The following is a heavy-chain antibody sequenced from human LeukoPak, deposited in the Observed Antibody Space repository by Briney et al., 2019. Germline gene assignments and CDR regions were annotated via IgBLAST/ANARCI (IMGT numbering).Heavy chain of an antibody. CDR1: GFTFSSYG. D-gene: IGHD1-26*01. J-gene: IGHJ3*02. V-gene: IGHV3-30*02. Sequence: PGGSLRLSCAASGFTFSSYGMHWVRQAPGKGPEGVTFIRYDGSDKYYADSVKGRFTISRDNSKNTLYLQMNSLRAEDTAVYYCAKGGSGSYLDVFDIWGQGTMVTVSS. CDR2: IRYDGSDK. CDR3: AKGGSGSYLDVFDI.